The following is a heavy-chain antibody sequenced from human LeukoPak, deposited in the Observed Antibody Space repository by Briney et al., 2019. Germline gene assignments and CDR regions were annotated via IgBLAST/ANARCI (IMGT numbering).Heavy chain of an antibody. D-gene: IGHD4-11*01. V-gene: IGHV4-59*01. CDR1: GGSISSYY. CDR3: ARNNYVTHFYGLDV. CDR2: IYYRGST. J-gene: IGHJ6*02. Sequence: SETLSLTCTVSGGSISSYYWSWIRQPPGKGLEWIGYIYYRGSTNSSPSLKSRVTISVDASKNQFSLRLTSVTAADTAVYFCARNNYVTHFYGLDVWGQGTTVTVSS.